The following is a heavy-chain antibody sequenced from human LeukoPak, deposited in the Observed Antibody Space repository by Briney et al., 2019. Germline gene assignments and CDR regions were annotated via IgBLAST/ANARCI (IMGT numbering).Heavy chain of an antibody. CDR1: GYTFNSYG. D-gene: IGHD2-2*01. V-gene: IGHV1-18*01. J-gene: IGHJ5*02. CDR3: ARNPLYCSSTSCFLSRPQTSEHRNYNWFDP. CDR2: ISAYNGNT. Sequence: GASVKVSCKASGYTFNSYGISWVRQAPGQGLEWMGWISAYNGNTNYAQKLQGRVTMTTDTSTSTAYMELRSLRSDDTAVYYCARNPLYCSSTSCFLSRPQTSEHRNYNWFDPWGQGTLVTVSS.